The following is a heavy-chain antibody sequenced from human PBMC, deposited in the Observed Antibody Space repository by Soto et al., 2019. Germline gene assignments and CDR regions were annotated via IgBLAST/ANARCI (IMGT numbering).Heavy chain of an antibody. J-gene: IGHJ4*02. Sequence: TLSLTCTVSGGSISSGDYYWSWIRQPPGKGLEWIGYIYYSGSTYYNPSLKSRVTISVDTSKNQFSLKLSSVTAADTAVYYCARGRHYYDSSGYYFYFDYWGQGTLVTVSS. D-gene: IGHD3-22*01. CDR1: GGSISSGDYY. CDR3: ARGRHYYDSSGYYFYFDY. V-gene: IGHV4-30-4*01. CDR2: IYYSGST.